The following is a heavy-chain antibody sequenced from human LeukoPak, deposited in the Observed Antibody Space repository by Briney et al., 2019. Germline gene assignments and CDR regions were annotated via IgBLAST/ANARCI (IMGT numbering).Heavy chain of an antibody. CDR1: GGSISSYY. Sequence: SETLSLTCTVSGGSISSYYWSWIRQPPGKGLEWIGYIYYIGSTNYNPSLKSRVTISVDTSKNQFSLKLRSVTAADTAVYYCARGIAARPGYNWFDPWGQGTLVTVSS. D-gene: IGHD6-6*01. CDR2: IYYIGST. V-gene: IGHV4-59*01. J-gene: IGHJ5*02. CDR3: ARGIAARPGYNWFDP.